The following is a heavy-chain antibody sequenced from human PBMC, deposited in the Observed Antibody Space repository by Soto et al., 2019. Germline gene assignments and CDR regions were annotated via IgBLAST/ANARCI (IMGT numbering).Heavy chain of an antibody. V-gene: IGHV1-2*04. CDR1: GYTFTGYY. CDR3: ARVLGRGSSSPFDP. Sequence: ASVKVSCKASGYTFTGYYMHWVRQAPGQGLEWMGWINPNSGGTNYAQKFQGWVTMTRDTSISTAYMELSRLRSDDTAVYYCARVLGRGSSSPFDPWGQGTLVTVSS. D-gene: IGHD6-6*01. CDR2: INPNSGGT. J-gene: IGHJ5*02.